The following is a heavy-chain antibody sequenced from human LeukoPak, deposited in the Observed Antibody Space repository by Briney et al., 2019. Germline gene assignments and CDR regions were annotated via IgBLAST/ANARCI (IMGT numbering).Heavy chain of an antibody. V-gene: IGHV3-74*01. Sequence: GRSLRLACAASGFTFSKYWMLWVRQAPGNGLECVSRINTDGTVTTYADSVKGRFTVSRDNADNTMFLQMNSVRDEDTAVYYCATKQWLAPPPDSWGQGTPVTVSS. CDR2: INTDGTVT. J-gene: IGHJ4*02. CDR1: GFTFSKYW. D-gene: IGHD6-19*01. CDR3: ATKQWLAPPPDS.